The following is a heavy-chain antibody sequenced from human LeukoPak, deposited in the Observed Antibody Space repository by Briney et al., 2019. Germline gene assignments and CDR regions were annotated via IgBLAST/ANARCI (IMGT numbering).Heavy chain of an antibody. D-gene: IGHD6-13*01. CDR2: IGTAGEI. CDR3: ARAAYSSTWYSRYFDL. CDR1: GFTFRSYD. Sequence: PGGSLRLSCAASGFTFRSYDIHWVRQATGKGLEWGSGIGTAGEIYYPGSGKGRFTISRENAKNSLYLQVNSLRAGDTAVYYCARAAYSSTWYSRYFDLWGRGTLVTVSS. V-gene: IGHV3-13*01. J-gene: IGHJ2*01.